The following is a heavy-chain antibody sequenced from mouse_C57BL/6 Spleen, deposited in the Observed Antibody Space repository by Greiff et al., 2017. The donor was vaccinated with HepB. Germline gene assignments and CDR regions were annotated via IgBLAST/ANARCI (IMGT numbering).Heavy chain of an antibody. CDR3: ARRSNYVYYYAMDY. V-gene: IGHV1-52*01. D-gene: IGHD2-5*01. CDR1: GYTFTSYW. Sequence: VQLQQPGAELVRPGSSVKLSCKASGYTFTSYWMHWVKQRPIQGLEWIGNIDPSDSETHYNQKFKDKATLTVDKSSSTAYMQLSSLTSEDSAVYYCARRSNYVYYYAMDYWGQGTSVTVSS. CDR2: IDPSDSET. J-gene: IGHJ4*01.